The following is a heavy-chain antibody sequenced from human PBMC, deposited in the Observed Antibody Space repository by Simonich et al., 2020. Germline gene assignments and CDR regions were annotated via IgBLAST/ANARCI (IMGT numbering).Heavy chain of an antibody. D-gene: IGHD1-1*01. Sequence: QVQLQQWGAGLLKPSETLSLTCAVYGGSFSGYYWCWIRQPPGKGLEWIGEINHSGSTNYHPSLKSRVTISVDTSKNQFSLKLSSVTAADTAVYYCARHLQLGPFDYWGQGTLVTVSS. J-gene: IGHJ4*02. CDR3: ARHLQLGPFDY. CDR1: GGSFSGYY. V-gene: IGHV4-34*01. CDR2: INHSGST.